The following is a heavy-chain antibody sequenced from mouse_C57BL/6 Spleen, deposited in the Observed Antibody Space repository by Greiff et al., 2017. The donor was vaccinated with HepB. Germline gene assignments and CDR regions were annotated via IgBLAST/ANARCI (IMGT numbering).Heavy chain of an antibody. J-gene: IGHJ2*01. V-gene: IGHV1-52*01. CDR2: IDPSDSET. CDR3: AREGGLYYGSSFFDY. CDR1: GYTFTSYW. D-gene: IGHD1-1*01. Sequence: QVQLQQPGAELVRPGSSVKLSCKASGYTFTSYWMHWVKQRPIQGLEWIGNIDPSDSETHYNQKFKDKATLTVDKSSSTAYMQLSSLTSEDSAVYYCAREGGLYYGSSFFDYWGQGTTLTVSS.